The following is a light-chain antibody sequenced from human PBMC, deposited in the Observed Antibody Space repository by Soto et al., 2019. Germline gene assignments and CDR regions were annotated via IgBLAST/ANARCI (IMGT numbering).Light chain of an antibody. Sequence: DIQMTQSPSSLSASVGDRVTITCRASQSISSYLNWYQQKPGKAPKLLIYAASSLQSGVPSRFSGSGSGTDFTLTIRSLQPEDFATYYCQQSYSTLTWTFGPGTKVEIK. V-gene: IGKV1-39*01. J-gene: IGKJ1*01. CDR1: QSISSY. CDR3: QQSYSTLTWT. CDR2: AAS.